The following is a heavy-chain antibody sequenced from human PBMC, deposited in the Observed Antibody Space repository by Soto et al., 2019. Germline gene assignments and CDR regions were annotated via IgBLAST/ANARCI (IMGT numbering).Heavy chain of an antibody. D-gene: IGHD3-10*01. Sequence: PGGSLRLSCAASGFTFNIFGMHWVRQAPGKGLEWVAVLSYDGTYKFYADSVKGHFTISRDNSKNTLFLQMNSLRPEDTAVYYCAKDQARYGSAYFYGMDVWGQGTAVTVSS. V-gene: IGHV3-30*18. CDR2: LSYDGTYK. CDR3: AKDQARYGSAYFYGMDV. J-gene: IGHJ6*02. CDR1: GFTFNIFG.